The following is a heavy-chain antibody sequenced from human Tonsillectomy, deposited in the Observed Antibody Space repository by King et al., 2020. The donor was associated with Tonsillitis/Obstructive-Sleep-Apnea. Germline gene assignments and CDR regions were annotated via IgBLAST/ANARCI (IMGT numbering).Heavy chain of an antibody. CDR2: INGDGSST. CDR3: ARGGGYIYGYILY. V-gene: IGHV3-74*01. CDR1: GFAFSGYW. Sequence: VQLVESGGGLVQPGGSLRLSCAASGFAFSGYWMYWVRQAPGKGLVWVSHINGDGSSTNYADSVKGRFTISRDNAKSTLYLQMNSLRAEDTAVYYCARGGGYIYGYILYWVQGTLVTVSS. J-gene: IGHJ4*02. D-gene: IGHD5-18*01.